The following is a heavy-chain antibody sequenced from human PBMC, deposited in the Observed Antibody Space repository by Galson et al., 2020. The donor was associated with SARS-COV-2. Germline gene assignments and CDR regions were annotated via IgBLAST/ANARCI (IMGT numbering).Heavy chain of an antibody. CDR1: GIPFSSYS. D-gene: IGHD2-15*01. CDR3: ARVGGMATTPANYYYYGLDV. V-gene: IGHV3-21*01. J-gene: IGHJ6*02. CDR2: IRAGSSYI. Sequence: GELLKISCAASGIPFSSYSMKWVRPAPGKGLEWVSSIRAGSSYIYYADSVKGRFTISRDNAKNSLYLQMNSLRAYDTAVYYCARVGGMATTPANYYYYGLDVWGPGTTVTVSS.